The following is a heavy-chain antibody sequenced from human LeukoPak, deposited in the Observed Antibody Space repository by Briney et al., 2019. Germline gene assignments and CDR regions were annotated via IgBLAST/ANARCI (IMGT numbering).Heavy chain of an antibody. CDR2: ISSSSSYI. V-gene: IGHV3-21*01. J-gene: IGHJ6*02. CDR1: S. Sequence: SMNWVRQXPGKGLEWVSSISSSSSYIYYADSVKGRFTISRDNANNSLYLQMNSLRAEDTAVYYCARARGIAAAGHSYYYYGMDVWGQGTTVTVSS. D-gene: IGHD6-13*01. CDR3: ARARGIAAAGHSYYYYGMDV.